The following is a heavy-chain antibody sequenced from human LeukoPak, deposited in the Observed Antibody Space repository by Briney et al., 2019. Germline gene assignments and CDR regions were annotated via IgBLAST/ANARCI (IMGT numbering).Heavy chain of an antibody. J-gene: IGHJ4*02. D-gene: IGHD3-10*01. Sequence: ASVKVSCKASGYTFTGYYIHWVRQAPGQGLEWMGWINPNSGATNYAQKFQGRVTMTRDTSTSTVYMELSSLRSEDTAVYYCARGGGSGSEYYFDYWGQGTLVTVSS. V-gene: IGHV1-2*02. CDR1: GYTFTGYY. CDR3: ARGGGSGSEYYFDY. CDR2: INPNSGAT.